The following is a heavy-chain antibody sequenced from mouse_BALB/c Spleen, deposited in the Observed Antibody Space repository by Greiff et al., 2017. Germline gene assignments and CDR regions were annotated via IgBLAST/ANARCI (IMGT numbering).Heavy chain of an antibody. Sequence: EVHLVESGGGLVQPGGSMKLSCVASGFTFSNYWMNWVRQSPEKGLEWVAEIRLKSNNYATHYAESVKGRFTISRDDSKSSVYLQMNNLRAEDTGIYYCTRDRYTYAMDYWGQGTSVIVSS. CDR2: IRLKSNNYAT. V-gene: IGHV6-6*02. CDR1: GFTFSNYW. CDR3: TRDRYTYAMDY. J-gene: IGHJ4*01. D-gene: IGHD2-14*01.